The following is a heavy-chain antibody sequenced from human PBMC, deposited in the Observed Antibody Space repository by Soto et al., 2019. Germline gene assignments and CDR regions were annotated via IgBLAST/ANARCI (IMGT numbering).Heavy chain of an antibody. Sequence: PSETLSLTCAVSGGSISSGGYSWSWIRQPPGKGLEWIGYIYHSGSTYYNPSLKSRVTISVDRSKNQFSLKLSSVTAADTAVYYCARAKYYYDSSGYLNWFDPWGQGTLVTVSS. CDR1: GGSISSGGYS. J-gene: IGHJ5*02. V-gene: IGHV4-30-2*01. CDR3: ARAKYYYDSSGYLNWFDP. CDR2: IYHSGST. D-gene: IGHD3-22*01.